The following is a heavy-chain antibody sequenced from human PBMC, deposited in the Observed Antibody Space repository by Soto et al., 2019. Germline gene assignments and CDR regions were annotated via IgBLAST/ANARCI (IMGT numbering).Heavy chain of an antibody. J-gene: IGHJ4*02. Sequence: SVKVSCKASGFTFTSSAVQWVRQARGQRLEWIGWIVVGSGNTNYAQKFQERVTITRDMSTSTAYMELSSLRSEDTAVYYCAAERRRGYDLGFGYWGQGTLVTVSS. CDR3: AAERRRGYDLGFGY. D-gene: IGHD5-12*01. CDR1: GFTFTSSA. CDR2: IVVGSGNT. V-gene: IGHV1-58*01.